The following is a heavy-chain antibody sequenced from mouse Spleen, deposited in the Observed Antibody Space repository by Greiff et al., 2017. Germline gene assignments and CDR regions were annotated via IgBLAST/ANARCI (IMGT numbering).Heavy chain of an antibody. V-gene: IGHV1-85*01. CDR3: ARKGASYAMDY. CDR1: GYTFTSYG. Sequence: QVQLQQSGPELVKPGASVKLSCKASGYTFTSYGINWVKQRPGRGLEWIGWIYPRGGSTKYNEKFKGKATLTVDKSSSTAYMELHSLTSEDAAVYFYARKGASYAMDYWGQGTSVTVSS. J-gene: IGHJ4*01. D-gene: IGHD6-1*01. CDR2: IYPRGGST.